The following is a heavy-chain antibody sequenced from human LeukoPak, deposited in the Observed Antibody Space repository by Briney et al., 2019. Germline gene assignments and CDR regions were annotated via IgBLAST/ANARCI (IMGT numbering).Heavy chain of an antibody. CDR3: ARAGRHYYGSGILDY. J-gene: IGHJ4*02. CDR1: GGSISIYY. V-gene: IGHV4-4*07. CDR2: IYTSGST. Sequence: SDTLSLTCTLSGGSISIYYWSWIRQPAGNGLEWIGRIYTSGSTNYNPSLKSRVTMSVDTSKNQFSMKLSSVTAADTAVYYCARAGRHYYGSGILDYWGQGILVTVSS. D-gene: IGHD3-10*01.